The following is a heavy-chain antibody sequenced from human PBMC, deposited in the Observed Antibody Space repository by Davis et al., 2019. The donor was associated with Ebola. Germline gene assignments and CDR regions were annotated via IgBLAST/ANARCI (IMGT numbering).Heavy chain of an antibody. CDR1: GGSISSYY. J-gene: IGHJ4*02. D-gene: IGHD5-12*01. Sequence: SETLSLTCTVSGGSISSYYWSWIRQPPGKGLEWIGRIYYSGSTSYNPSLKSRVTISVDTSKNQFSLKLSSVTAADTAVYYGARSGYSGYDPRINFDYWGQGTLVTVSS. CDR2: IYYSGST. V-gene: IGHV4-59*05. CDR3: ARSGYSGYDPRINFDY.